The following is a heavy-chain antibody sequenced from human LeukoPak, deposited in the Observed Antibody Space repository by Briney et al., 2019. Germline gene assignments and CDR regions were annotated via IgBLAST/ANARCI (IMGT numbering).Heavy chain of an antibody. D-gene: IGHD3-16*01. V-gene: IGHV3-33*01. CDR2: IWYDGSNK. CDR1: GFTFSSYG. Sequence: PGRSLRLSCAASGFTFSSYGIHWVRQAPGKGLEWVAVIWYDGSNKYYADSVKGRFTISRDNSKNTVYLQMNSLRVEDTAVYYCARDQRPGWGEYFQHWGQGTLVTVSS. J-gene: IGHJ1*01. CDR3: ARDQRPGWGEYFQH.